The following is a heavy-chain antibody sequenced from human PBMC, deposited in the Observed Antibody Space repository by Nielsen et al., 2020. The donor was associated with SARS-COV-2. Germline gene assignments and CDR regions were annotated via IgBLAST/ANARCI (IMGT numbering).Heavy chain of an antibody. Sequence: GESLKISCAVSGLTFNIYAMSWVRQALGKGLEWVSGISSSGSKTHDADSAKGRFIISRDNSKNTLYLQMNSLRAEDTAVYYCATWGTYGDLDAFHFWGQGTMVTVSS. D-gene: IGHD4-17*01. CDR2: ISSSGSKT. CDR3: ATWGTYGDLDAFHF. V-gene: IGHV3-23*01. CDR1: GLTFNIYA. J-gene: IGHJ3*01.